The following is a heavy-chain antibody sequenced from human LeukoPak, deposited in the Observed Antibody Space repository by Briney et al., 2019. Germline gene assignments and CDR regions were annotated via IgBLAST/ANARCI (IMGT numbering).Heavy chain of an antibody. V-gene: IGHV1-69*05. Sequence: SVKVSCKASGGTFSSYAISWVRQAPGQGLEWMGGIIPIFGTANYAQKFQGRVTITTDESTSTAYMELSSLRSEDTAVYYCSYCSSTSCYKDYYYYCMDVWGKGTTVTVSS. J-gene: IGHJ6*03. CDR3: SYCSSTSCYKDYYYYCMDV. CDR2: IIPIFGTA. CDR1: GGTFSSYA. D-gene: IGHD2-2*02.